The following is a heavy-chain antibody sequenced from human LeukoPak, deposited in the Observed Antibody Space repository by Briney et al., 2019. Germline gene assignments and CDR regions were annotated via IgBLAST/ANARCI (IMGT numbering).Heavy chain of an antibody. V-gene: IGHV3-13*01. D-gene: IGHD6-13*01. CDR2: IGTAGDT. CDR1: GFTFSSYD. J-gene: IGHJ6*02. CDR3: ARVQSGSSWYGPIYYYYGMDV. Sequence: PGGSLRLSCAASGFTFSSYDMHWVRQATGKGLEWVSAIGTAGDTYYPGSVKGRFTISRENAKNSLYLQMNSLRAEDTAVYYCARVQSGSSWYGPIYYYYGMDVWGQGTTVTVSS.